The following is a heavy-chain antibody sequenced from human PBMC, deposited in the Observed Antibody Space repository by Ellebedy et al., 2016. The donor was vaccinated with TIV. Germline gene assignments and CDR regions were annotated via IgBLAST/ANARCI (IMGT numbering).Heavy chain of an antibody. J-gene: IGHJ4*02. Sequence: GGSLRLSCAGSGFTISNVFMNWVRQAPGKGLEWVGRVRQKVRNYTTEYAASVKGRFTVSRDDSKNSLYLQMNSLKTEDTALYYCTAGAQGSGSHDHWGQGTLVTVSS. CDR2: VRQKVRNYTT. D-gene: IGHD2-15*01. CDR3: TAGAQGSGSHDH. V-gene: IGHV3-72*01. CDR1: GFTISNVF.